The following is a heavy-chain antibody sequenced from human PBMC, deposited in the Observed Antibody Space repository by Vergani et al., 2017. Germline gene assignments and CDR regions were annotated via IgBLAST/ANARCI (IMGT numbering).Heavy chain of an antibody. J-gene: IGHJ5*02. CDR3: AVVATMVEGNWFDP. Sequence: QVQLVQSGAEVKKPGASVKVFCKASGYTFTGYYIHWVRQAPGQGLEWMGWINPNSGGTNYAQKFQGRVTMTRDTSISTAYMELSRLRSDDTAVYYCAVVATMVEGNWFDPWGQGTLVTVSS. CDR1: GYTFTGYY. CDR2: INPNSGGT. D-gene: IGHD5-12*01. V-gene: IGHV1-2*02.